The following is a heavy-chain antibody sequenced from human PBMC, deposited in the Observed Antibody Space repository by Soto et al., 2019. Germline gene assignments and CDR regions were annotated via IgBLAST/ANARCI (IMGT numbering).Heavy chain of an antibody. CDR1: GYTFTSYG. CDR2: ISAYNGNT. V-gene: IGHV1-18*04. J-gene: IGHJ4*02. Sequence: ASVKVSCKASGYTFTSYGISWVRQAPGQGLEWMGWISAYNGNTNYAQKLQGRVTMTTDTSTSTAYMELRSLRSDDTAVYCCARVTDTIVGATMVPDYWGQGTLVTVSS. CDR3: ARVTDTIVGATMVPDY. D-gene: IGHD1-26*01.